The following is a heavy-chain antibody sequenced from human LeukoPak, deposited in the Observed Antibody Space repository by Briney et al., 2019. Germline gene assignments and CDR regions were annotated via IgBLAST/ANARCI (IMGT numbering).Heavy chain of an antibody. CDR3: HPPY. CDR2: ISYDGRND. CDR1: GLTFSGYS. Sequence: QPGRSLRLSCAASGLTFSGYSMHWVRQAPGKGLEWVAYISYDGRNDYHADSVKGRFTISRDNSKNTLFLQLHSLRPEDTAVYYTHPPYWGQGTLVTVSS. V-gene: IGHV3-30*04. J-gene: IGHJ4*02.